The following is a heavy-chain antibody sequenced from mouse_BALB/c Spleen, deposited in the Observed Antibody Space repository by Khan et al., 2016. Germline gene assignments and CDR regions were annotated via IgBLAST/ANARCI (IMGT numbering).Heavy chain of an antibody. Sequence: EVQLQETGPGLVKPYQSLSLTCTVTGYSITSGYGWNWIRQFPGNQLEWMGSISYTGSTNYNPSLKSRISITRDTSKNHFFLQLNSGTTENTATSYCARTARIKYWGEGTTLTVSS. V-gene: IGHV3-2*02. CDR2: ISYTGST. CDR3: ARTARIKY. D-gene: IGHD1-2*01. CDR1: GYSITSGYG. J-gene: IGHJ2*01.